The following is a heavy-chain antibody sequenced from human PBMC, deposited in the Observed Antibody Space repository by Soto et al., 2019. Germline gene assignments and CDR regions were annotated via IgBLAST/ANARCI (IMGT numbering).Heavy chain of an antibody. CDR3: ARGSYYYDSSGYYHY. Sequence: SETLSLTCTVSGGSISSGDYYWRWIRQPPGKGLEWIGYIYYSGSTYYNPSLKSRVTISVDTSKNQFSLKLSSVTAADTAVYYCARGSYYYDSSGYYHYWRQGTLVTGSS. J-gene: IGHJ4*02. CDR1: GGSISSGDYY. V-gene: IGHV4-30-4*01. D-gene: IGHD3-22*01. CDR2: IYYSGST.